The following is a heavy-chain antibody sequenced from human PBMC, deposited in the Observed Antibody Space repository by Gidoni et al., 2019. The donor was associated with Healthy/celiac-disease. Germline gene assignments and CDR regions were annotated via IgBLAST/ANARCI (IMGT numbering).Heavy chain of an antibody. D-gene: IGHD3-10*01. V-gene: IGHV4-34*01. CDR1: GGSFSGYY. CDR3: ARGRMGQTMVRGTRPYYYFDY. Sequence: QVQLQQWGAGLLKPSETLSLTCAAYGGSFSGYYWSWIRQPPGKGLEWIGEINHSGSTNYNPSLKSRVTISVDTSKNQFSLKLSSVTAADTAVYYCARGRMGQTMVRGTRPYYYFDYWGQGTLVTVSS. J-gene: IGHJ4*02. CDR2: INHSGST.